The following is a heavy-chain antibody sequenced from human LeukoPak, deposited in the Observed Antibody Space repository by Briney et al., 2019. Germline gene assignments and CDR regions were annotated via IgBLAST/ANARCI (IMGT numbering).Heavy chain of an antibody. Sequence: GGSLRLSCTASGLPFYSYWMTWVRQTPGKGLEWVANIRHDGSTKYYVDSVKGRFTISRDNAMNSLYLQMDSLRVEDTAIYYCARSVPYGTTWYSRSDCWGQGTQVTVSS. V-gene: IGHV3-7*03. J-gene: IGHJ4*02. CDR2: IRHDGSTK. CDR3: ARSVPYGTTWYSRSDC. CDR1: GLPFYSYW. D-gene: IGHD6-13*01.